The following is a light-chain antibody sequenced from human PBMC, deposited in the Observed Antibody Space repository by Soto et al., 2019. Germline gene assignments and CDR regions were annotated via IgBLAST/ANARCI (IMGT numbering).Light chain of an antibody. CDR3: QHHYATPYT. CDR2: AAA. CDR1: QSVSSH. V-gene: IGKV1-39*01. Sequence: DIQMTQSPSSLSASLGDRVTITCRASQSVSSHLNWYQQKPGKAPKLLIYAAASLQSGVPSRFSGSGSGTDFILTISILQPEDVATYCCQHHYATPYTFGQGTKLEIK. J-gene: IGKJ2*01.